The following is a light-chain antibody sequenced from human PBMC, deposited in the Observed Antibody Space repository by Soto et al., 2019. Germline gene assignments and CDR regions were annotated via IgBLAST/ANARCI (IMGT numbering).Light chain of an antibody. CDR1: SSDVGGYKY. Sequence: QSVLTQPASVSGSPGQSITISCTGSSSDVGGYKYVSWYQQRPGKAPKLMIYDVSHRPSGVSNRFSGSKSGNTASLTIFGLQAEDEADYYCTSYTISSTVVFGGGTKVTV. CDR2: DVS. J-gene: IGLJ2*01. CDR3: TSYTISSTVV. V-gene: IGLV2-14*01.